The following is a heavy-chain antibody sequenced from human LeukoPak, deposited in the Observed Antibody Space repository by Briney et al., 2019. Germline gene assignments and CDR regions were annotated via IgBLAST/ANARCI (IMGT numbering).Heavy chain of an antibody. CDR2: IKQDGSEK. CDR1: GFTFSSYW. D-gene: IGHD6-19*01. CDR3: ARFGYSSGWAPFDY. V-gene: IGHV3-7*05. J-gene: IGHJ4*02. Sequence: SGGSLRLSCAASGFTFSSYWMSWVRQAPGKGLEWVANIKQDGSEKYYVDSVKGRFTISRDNAKNSLYLQMSSLRAEDTAVYYCARFGYSSGWAPFDYWGQGTLVTVSS.